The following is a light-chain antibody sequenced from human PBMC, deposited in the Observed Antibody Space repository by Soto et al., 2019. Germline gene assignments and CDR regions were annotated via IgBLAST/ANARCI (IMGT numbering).Light chain of an antibody. CDR1: QIVSSTY. V-gene: IGKV3-20*01. CDR3: QQYGVTPPNT. J-gene: IGKJ4*01. CDR2: GAS. Sequence: EIVLTQSPGTRSLSPGERATLSCRASQIVSSTYLAWFQQKAGQAPRLLIYGASTRATGIPDRFSGSGSGTDFTLTISGLEPEDFALYYCQQYGVTPPNTFGGGTKVDI.